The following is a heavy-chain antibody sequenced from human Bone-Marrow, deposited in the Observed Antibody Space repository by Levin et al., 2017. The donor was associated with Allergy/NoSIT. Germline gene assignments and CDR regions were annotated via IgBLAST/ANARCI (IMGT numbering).Heavy chain of an antibody. Sequence: SGGSLRLSCAISGFTFSSYGMSWVRQAPGKGLDWLSSISGSGDTTFFADSVKGRFAISRDNSKNTLYLQMNSLRAEDTAIYYCAKNVYDFRSDYYIGDYYFHYWGQGALVTVSS. J-gene: IGHJ4*02. D-gene: IGHD3-3*01. CDR1: GFTFSSYG. CDR2: ISGSGDTT. V-gene: IGHV3-23*01. CDR3: AKNVYDFRSDYYIGDYYFHY.